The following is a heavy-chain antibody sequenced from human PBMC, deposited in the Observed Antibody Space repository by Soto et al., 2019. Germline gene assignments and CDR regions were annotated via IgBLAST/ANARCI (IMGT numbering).Heavy chain of an antibody. CDR2: IYCDDEK. CDR1: GFSRSDNGVG. CDR3: AHRLTWDAFDI. V-gene: IGHV2-5*02. Sequence: QITLKESGPTLAKRTQTLTLTCTFSGFSRSDNGVGVGWIRQPPGKALEWLALIYCDDEKIYSPSLKTRLTITKDPSQNQVLLTMTNMDPVDTATYYCAHRLTWDAFDIWGQGTMVTVSS. D-gene: IGHD1-26*01. J-gene: IGHJ3*02.